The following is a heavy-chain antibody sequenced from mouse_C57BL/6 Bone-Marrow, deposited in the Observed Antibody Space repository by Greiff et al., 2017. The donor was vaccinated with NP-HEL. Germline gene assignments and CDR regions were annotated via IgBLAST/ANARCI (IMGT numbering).Heavy chain of an antibody. J-gene: IGHJ2*01. D-gene: IGHD1-1*01. CDR3: ASYYYGSSYVSY. CDR1: GFTFSSYG. CDR2: ISSGGSYT. V-gene: IGHV5-6*01. Sequence: EVMLVESGGDLVKPGGSLKLSCAASGFTFSSYGMSWVRQTPDKRLEWVATISSGGSYTYYPDSVKGRFTISRDNAKNTLYLQMSSLKSEDTAMYYCASYYYGSSYVSYWGQGTTLTVSS.